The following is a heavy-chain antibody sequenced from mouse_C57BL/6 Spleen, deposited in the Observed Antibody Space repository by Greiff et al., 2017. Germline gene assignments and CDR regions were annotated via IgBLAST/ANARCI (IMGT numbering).Heavy chain of an antibody. CDR2: IRSKSNNYAT. J-gene: IGHJ2*01. CDR1: GFSFNTYA. CDR3: VRSYYYGSSHFDY. Sequence: EVKLQESGGGLVQPKGSLKLSCAASGFSFNTYAMNWVRQAPGKGLEWVARIRSKSNNYATYYADSVKDRFTISRDDSESMLYLQMNNLKTEDTAMYYCVRSYYYGSSHFDYWGQGTTLTVSS. V-gene: IGHV10-1*01. D-gene: IGHD1-1*01.